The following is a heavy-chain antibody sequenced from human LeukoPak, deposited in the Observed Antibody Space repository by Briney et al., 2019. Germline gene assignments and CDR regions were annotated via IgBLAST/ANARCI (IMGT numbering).Heavy chain of an antibody. CDR1: GGSISSYY. Sequence: PSETLSLTCTVSGGSISSYYCSWIRQPPGKGLEWIGYIYYSGSTNYNPSLKSRVTISVDTSKNQFSLKLSSVTAADTAVYYCARGLLDIVVVVAAAPLDAFDIWGQGTMVTVSS. J-gene: IGHJ3*02. CDR2: IYYSGST. D-gene: IGHD2-15*01. V-gene: IGHV4-59*08. CDR3: ARGLLDIVVVVAAAPLDAFDI.